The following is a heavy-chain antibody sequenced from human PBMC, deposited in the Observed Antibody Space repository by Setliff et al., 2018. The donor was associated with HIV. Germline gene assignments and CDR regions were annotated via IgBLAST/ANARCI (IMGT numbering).Heavy chain of an antibody. CDR3: ARDLSPGITAPLDY. D-gene: IGHD6-13*01. J-gene: IGHJ4*02. CDR1: GFTFSTYC. V-gene: IGHV3-21*01. CDR2: ISGSSAYI. Sequence: PGGSLRLSCAASGFTFSTYCMHWVRRAPGKGLEWISSISGSSAYIYYADSVKGRFTISRGNAKNSLYLQMNSLRAEDTAVYYCARDLSPGITAPLDYWGQGTLVTVSS.